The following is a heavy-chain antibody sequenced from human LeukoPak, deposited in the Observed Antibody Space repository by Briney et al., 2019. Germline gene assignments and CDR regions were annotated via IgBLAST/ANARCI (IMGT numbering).Heavy chain of an antibody. CDR3: SIGGSSYYRGY. CDR1: GGSISNYY. CDR2: IYHSGST. V-gene: IGHV4-59*08. J-gene: IGHJ4*02. D-gene: IGHD3-3*01. Sequence: PSETLSLTCTVSGGSISNYYWSWIRQPPGKGLEWIGYIYHSGSTNYNPSLKSRVTISVDTSKNQFSLKLSSVTAADTAVYYCSIGGSSYYRGYWGQGTLVTVSS.